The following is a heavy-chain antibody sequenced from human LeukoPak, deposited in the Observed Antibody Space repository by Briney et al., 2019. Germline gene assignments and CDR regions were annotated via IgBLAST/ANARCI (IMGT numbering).Heavy chain of an antibody. D-gene: IGHD2/OR15-2a*01. CDR1: GFPVSSNY. V-gene: IGHV3-66*01. Sequence: PGGSLRLSCAASGFPVSSNYMSWVRQAPGKGLEWVSVIYSGGSTYYADSVKGRFTISRDNSKNTLYLQMNSLRAEDTAVYYCARTIYMIAAFDIWGQGTIVTVSS. CDR3: ARTIYMIAAFDI. J-gene: IGHJ3*02. CDR2: IYSGGST.